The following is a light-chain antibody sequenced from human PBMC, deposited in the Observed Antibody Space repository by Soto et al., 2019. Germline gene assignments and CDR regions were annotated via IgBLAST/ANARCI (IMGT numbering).Light chain of an antibody. CDR1: QSIHTS. CDR2: DST. V-gene: IGKV3-11*01. J-gene: IGKJ5*01. Sequence: VLTQSPATQSLSPGERSTLSCRASQSIHTSLAWYQQKPGQPPRLVVYDSTLRANGVPDRFGGSRSGTEFTLTINNLEPEDFAVYYCQQRNVWPPITFGQGTRLEIK. CDR3: QQRNVWPPIT.